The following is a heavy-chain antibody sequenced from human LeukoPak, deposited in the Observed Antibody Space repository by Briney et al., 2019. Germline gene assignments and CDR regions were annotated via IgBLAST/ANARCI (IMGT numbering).Heavy chain of an antibody. CDR2: INWNGGST. CDR3: ARDPGYGDYYFDY. D-gene: IGHD4-17*01. CDR1: GFTFSSYS. V-gene: IGHV3-20*04. Sequence: GGSLRLSCAASGFTFSSYSMNWVRQAPGTGLEWVSGINWNGGSTGYADSVKGRFTISRDNAKNSLYLQMNSLRAEDTALYYCARDPGYGDYYFDYWGQGTLVTVSS. J-gene: IGHJ4*02.